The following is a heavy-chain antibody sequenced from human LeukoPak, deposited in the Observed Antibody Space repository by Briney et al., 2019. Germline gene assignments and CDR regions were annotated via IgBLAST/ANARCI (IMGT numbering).Heavy chain of an antibody. CDR2: ISSSSSYI. V-gene: IGHV3-21*04. Sequence: GGSLRLSCAASGFTFSRYSMNWVRQAPGKGLEWVSSISSSSSYIYYADSVKGRFTISRDNAKNSLYLQMNSLRAEDTAVYYCARGGRHSSSWFFDYWGQGTLVTVSS. CDR3: ARGGRHSSSWFFDY. J-gene: IGHJ4*02. CDR1: GFTFSRYS. D-gene: IGHD6-13*01.